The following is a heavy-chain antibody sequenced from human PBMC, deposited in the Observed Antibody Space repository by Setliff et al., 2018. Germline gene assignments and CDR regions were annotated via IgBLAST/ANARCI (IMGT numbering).Heavy chain of an antibody. CDR1: GFTFSSYG. CDR3: ASRRNWGRSWYYYYGMDV. J-gene: IGHJ6*02. D-gene: IGHD7-27*01. CDR2: IRYDGSNK. Sequence: GGSLRLSCAASGFTFSSYGMHWVRQAPGKGLEWVAFIRYDGSNKYYADSVKGRFTISRDNSKNTLYLQMNSLRAEDTAVYYCASRRNWGRSWYYYYGMDVWGQGTTVTVSS. V-gene: IGHV3-30*02.